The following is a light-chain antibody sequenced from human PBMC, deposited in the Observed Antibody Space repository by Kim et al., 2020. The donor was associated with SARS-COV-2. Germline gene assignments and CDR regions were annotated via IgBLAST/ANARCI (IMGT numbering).Light chain of an antibody. CDR3: LHHKDYPYT. CDR2: GAS. Sequence: DIQMTQSPSAMSASVGDRVTITCRASHDIYTYLAWFQQKPGKVPKRLISGASRSQSGVPSRFSGSGSGAEFTLTISNLQPEDVATYYCLHHKDYPYTFGQGTKVDIK. V-gene: IGKV1-17*03. J-gene: IGKJ1*01. CDR1: HDIYTY.